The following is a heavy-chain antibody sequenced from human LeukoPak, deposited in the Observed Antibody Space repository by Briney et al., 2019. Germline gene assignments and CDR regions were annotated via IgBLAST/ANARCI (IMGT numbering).Heavy chain of an antibody. CDR2: INPSGGST. CDR1: GYTFTSYY. D-gene: IGHD3-10*01. CDR3: ARVRLWFGELFQPSPPDY. V-gene: IGHV1-46*01. J-gene: IGHJ4*02. Sequence: GASVKVSCKASGYTFTSYYMHWVRQAPGQGLEWMGIINPSGGSTSYAQKFQGRVTMTRDMSTSTVYMELSSLRSEDTAVYYCARVRLWFGELFQPSPPDYWGQGTLVTVSS.